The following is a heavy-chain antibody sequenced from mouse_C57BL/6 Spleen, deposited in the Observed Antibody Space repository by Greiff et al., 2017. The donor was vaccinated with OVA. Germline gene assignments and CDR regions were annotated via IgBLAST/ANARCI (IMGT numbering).Heavy chain of an antibody. CDR1: GFTFSSYG. CDR3: ARHEGAEKDAMDY. CDR2: ISSGGSYT. J-gene: IGHJ4*01. Sequence: EVKLVESGGDLVKPGGSLKLSCAASGFTFSSYGMSWVRQTPDKRLEWVATISSGGSYTYYPDSVKGRFTISRDNAKNTLYLQMSSLKSEDTAMYYCARHEGAEKDAMDYWGQGTSVTVSS. V-gene: IGHV5-6*01.